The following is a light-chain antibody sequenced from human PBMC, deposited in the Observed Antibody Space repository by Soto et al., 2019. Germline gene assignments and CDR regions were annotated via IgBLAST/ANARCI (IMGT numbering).Light chain of an antibody. CDR1: QSVSSH. CDR3: QQRTNWRLS. J-gene: IGKJ4*01. Sequence: DIVLTQSPATLSLSPGERATLSCRASQSVSSHLTWYQQKPGQAPRLLIYDTSNRATGIPARFSGSGSGTDFTLTISSLEPEDFALYYCQQRTNWRLSFGGGTKVEIK. CDR2: DTS. V-gene: IGKV3-11*01.